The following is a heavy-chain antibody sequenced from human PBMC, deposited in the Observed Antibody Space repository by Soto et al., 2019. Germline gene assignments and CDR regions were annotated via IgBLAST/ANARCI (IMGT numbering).Heavy chain of an antibody. D-gene: IGHD4-17*01. V-gene: IGHV3-15*07. J-gene: IGHJ2*01. CDR2: IKSKVNGGTT. Sequence: PGGSLRLSCAASGFTFKDAWINWVRQAPGKGLEWVGRIKSKVNGGTTDFAASVKGRFAISRDDSKSIAYLQMNSLKTEDTAVYYCSRVLATVTPWYSDLWGRGTLVTVSS. CDR3: SRVLATVTPWYSDL. CDR1: GFTFKDAW.